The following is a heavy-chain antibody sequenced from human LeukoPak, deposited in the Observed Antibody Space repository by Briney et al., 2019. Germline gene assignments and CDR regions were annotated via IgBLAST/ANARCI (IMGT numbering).Heavy chain of an antibody. CDR1: GFTFSSYE. Sequence: GGSLRLSCAASGFTFSSYEMNWVRQAPGKGLEWVSYISSSGSTIYYADSVKGRFTISRDNAKNSLYLQMNSLRAEDTAVYYCARARSSSSWLGRVAFHYYYYYMDVWGKGTTVTVSS. V-gene: IGHV3-48*03. CDR2: ISSSGSTI. J-gene: IGHJ6*03. CDR3: ARARSSSSWLGRVAFHYYYYYMDV. D-gene: IGHD6-13*01.